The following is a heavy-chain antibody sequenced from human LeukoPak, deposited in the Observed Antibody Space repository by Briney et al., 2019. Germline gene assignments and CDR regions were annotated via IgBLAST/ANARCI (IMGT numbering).Heavy chain of an antibody. J-gene: IGHJ6*03. D-gene: IGHD2-2*02. V-gene: IGHV4-59*01. CDR3: ARVFPPGCSSTSCYSPYYYYMDV. CDR1: GGSISSYY. CDR2: IYYSGST. Sequence: PSETLSLTCTVSGGSISSYYWSWIRQPPGKGLEWIGYIYYSGSTNYNPSLKSRVTISVDTSKNQFSLKLSSVTAADTAVYYCARVFPPGCSSTSCYSPYYYYMDVWGKGTTVTVSS.